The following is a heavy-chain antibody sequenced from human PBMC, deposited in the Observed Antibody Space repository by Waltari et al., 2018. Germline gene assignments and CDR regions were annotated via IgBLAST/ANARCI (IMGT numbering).Heavy chain of an antibody. Sequence: QVQLVQSGAEVKKPGSSVKVSCKASGGTFSSYAISWVRQAPGQGLEWMGRIIPTFGTATYAQKFQGRVTITADKSTSTAYMGLSSLRSEYTAVYYCASPGASSSSEVFDYWGQGTLVTVSS. V-gene: IGHV1-69*08. CDR2: IIPTFGTA. J-gene: IGHJ4*02. D-gene: IGHD6-6*01. CDR1: GGTFSSYA. CDR3: ASPGASSSSEVFDY.